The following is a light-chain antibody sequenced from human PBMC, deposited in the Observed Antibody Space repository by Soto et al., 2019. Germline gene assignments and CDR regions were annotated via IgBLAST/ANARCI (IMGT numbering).Light chain of an antibody. CDR1: QIVSTNY. CDR2: AAS. V-gene: IGKV3-20*01. CDR3: QHFGITLCT. Sequence: EIVLTQSPGTLSFSPGERATLSGRASQIVSTNYLAWYQQKPGRPPRLLISAASRRATGIPDRFSGRVSETACTLTISVLRPADFVVDYCQHFGITLCTFVQGTKMEIK. J-gene: IGKJ1*01.